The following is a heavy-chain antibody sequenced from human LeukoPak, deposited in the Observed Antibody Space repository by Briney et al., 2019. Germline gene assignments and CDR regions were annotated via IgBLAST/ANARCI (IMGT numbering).Heavy chain of an antibody. CDR3: ARDKIVGATYFDY. V-gene: IGHV3-7*03. CDR2: IKQDGSEK. D-gene: IGHD1-26*01. CDR1: GFTFSSYW. Sequence: GGSLRLSCAASGFTFSSYWMSWVRQAPRKGLERVANIKQDGSEKYYVDSVKGRFTISRDNAKNSLYLQMNSLRAEDTAVYYCARDKIVGATYFDYWGQGTLVTVSS. J-gene: IGHJ4*02.